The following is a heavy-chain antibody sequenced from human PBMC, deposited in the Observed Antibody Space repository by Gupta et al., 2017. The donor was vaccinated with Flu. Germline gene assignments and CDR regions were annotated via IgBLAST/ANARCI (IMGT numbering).Heavy chain of an antibody. J-gene: IGHJ6*03. CDR1: GFTVGSND. CDR2: IYSGATT. Sequence: EVQLVESGGGLIQPGGSLRLSCAASGFTVGSNDMHWVRQSPGKGLEWVSLIYSGATTYYADSVKGRFSISRDNSKNTLYLQMNSLRAEDTAVYYCARVEGYYDEGTINYYYYYMDVWGKGTTVTVSS. D-gene: IGHD3-22*01. V-gene: IGHV3-53*01. CDR3: ARVEGYYDEGTINYYYYYMDV.